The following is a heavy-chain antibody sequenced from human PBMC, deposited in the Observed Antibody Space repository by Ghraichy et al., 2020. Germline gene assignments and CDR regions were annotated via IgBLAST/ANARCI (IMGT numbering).Heavy chain of an antibody. D-gene: IGHD1-7*01. CDR1: GFTFSSYS. CDR3: ARLSPTGTTRRFWDYYYYGMDV. J-gene: IGHJ6*02. Sequence: LSLTCAASGFTFSSYSMNWVRQAPGKGLEWVSYISSSSSTIYYADSVKGRFTISRDNAKNSLYLQMNSLRAEDTAVYYCARLSPTGTTRRFWDYYYYGMDVWGQGTTVNVSS. V-gene: IGHV3-48*01. CDR2: ISSSSSTI.